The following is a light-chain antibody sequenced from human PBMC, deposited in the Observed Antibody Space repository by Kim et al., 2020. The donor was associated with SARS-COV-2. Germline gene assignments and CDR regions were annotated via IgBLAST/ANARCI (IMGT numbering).Light chain of an antibody. V-gene: IGKV2-30*01. Sequence: DVVMTQSPLSLPVTLGEPASISCSSSLSLVYSDGNTYLNWFQQRPGQSPRRLIYQVSNRDSGVPRRFSGSGSGTDFTLRISRVEAEEVGIYYCMQGTHWPYTFGQGNKLEIK. J-gene: IGKJ2*01. CDR3: MQGTHWPYT. CDR1: LSLVYSDGNTY. CDR2: QVS.